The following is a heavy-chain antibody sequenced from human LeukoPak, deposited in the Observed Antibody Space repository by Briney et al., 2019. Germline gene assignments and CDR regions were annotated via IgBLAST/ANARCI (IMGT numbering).Heavy chain of an antibody. CDR3: AKDQDPYITMIVVVITHFDY. CDR1: GFTFSSYG. J-gene: IGHJ4*02. CDR2: ISYDGSNK. Sequence: TGGSLRLSCAASGFTFSSYGMHWVRQAPGKGLEWVAVISYDGSNKYYADSVKGRFTISRDNSKNTLYLQMNSRRAEDAAVYYCAKDQDPYITMIVVVITHFDYWGQGTLVTVSS. V-gene: IGHV3-30*18. D-gene: IGHD3-22*01.